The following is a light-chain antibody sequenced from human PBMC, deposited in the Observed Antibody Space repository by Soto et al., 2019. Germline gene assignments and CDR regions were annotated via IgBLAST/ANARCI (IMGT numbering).Light chain of an antibody. CDR3: AAWDDSLNGYV. Sequence: QSVLTQTPSASGTPGQKVTISCSGGSSNIGGYTVNWYQQVPGTAPRLLIYSNNQRPSGVPDRFSGFKSGTSASLAISGPQPEDEAHYYCAAWDDSLNGYVFGTGTKVTVL. V-gene: IGLV1-44*01. CDR2: SNN. CDR1: SSNIGGYT. J-gene: IGLJ1*01.